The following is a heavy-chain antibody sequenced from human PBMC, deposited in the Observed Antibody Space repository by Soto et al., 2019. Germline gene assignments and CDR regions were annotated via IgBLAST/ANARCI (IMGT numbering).Heavy chain of an antibody. D-gene: IGHD2-15*01. CDR3: VRGLRYSGMDV. V-gene: IGHV4-34*01. Sequence: QVQLQQWGAGLLKPSETLSLTCAVNGGSFSAYYWTWIRQPPGRGLEWIGEIDHSGSTNYNPSLESRVTISIDTAKNRFSLNVTSVTAADTAVYYCVRGLRYSGMDVWGKGTTVTVST. CDR2: IDHSGST. CDR1: GGSFSAYY. J-gene: IGHJ6*04.